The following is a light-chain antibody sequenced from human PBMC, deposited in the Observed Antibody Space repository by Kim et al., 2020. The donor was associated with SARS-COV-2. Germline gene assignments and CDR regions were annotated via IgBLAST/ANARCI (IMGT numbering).Light chain of an antibody. J-gene: IGLJ1*01. V-gene: IGLV2-8*01. CDR2: EET. CDR1: SSAFGGNVRSTY. Sequence: VTTSSSGSSSAFGGNVRSTYGYWYRRHPAKAPNLLINEETHRPAGDHVPDSGSNYGTSATITVFGLQAEDDADYYCTAHANTNYIFGTGTKVTVL. CDR3: TAHANTNYI.